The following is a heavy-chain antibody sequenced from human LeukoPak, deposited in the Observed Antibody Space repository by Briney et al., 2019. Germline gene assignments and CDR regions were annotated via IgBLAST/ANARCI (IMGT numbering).Heavy chain of an antibody. V-gene: IGHV4-34*01. CDR2: INHSGST. J-gene: IGHJ4*02. Sequence: SETLSLTCAVYGGSFSGYYWSWIRQPPGKGLEWIGEINHSGSTNYNPSLKSRVTISVDTSKNQFSLKLSSVTAADTAVYYCARHTYLQSRPGTHDHYYDSSGYYLLSSFFGYWGQGTLVTVSS. D-gene: IGHD3-22*01. CDR1: GGSFSGYY. CDR3: ARHTYLQSRPGTHDHYYDSSGYYLLSSFFGY.